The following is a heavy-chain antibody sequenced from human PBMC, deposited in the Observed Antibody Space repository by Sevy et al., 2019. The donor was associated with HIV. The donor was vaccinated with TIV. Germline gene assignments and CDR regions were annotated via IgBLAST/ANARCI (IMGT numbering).Heavy chain of an antibody. CDR1: GFIFSDYY. V-gene: IGHV3-11*01. CDR2: ISGSGNTI. CDR3: ARAGGSWALRY. J-gene: IGHJ4*02. D-gene: IGHD1-26*01. Sequence: GGSLRLSCAASGFIFSDYYMSWIRQAPGKGLEWVSYISGSGNTIYYTDPGKGRFTISRDNAKDSLYLQMNSLRAEDTAVYYCARAGGSWALRYWGQGSLVTVSS.